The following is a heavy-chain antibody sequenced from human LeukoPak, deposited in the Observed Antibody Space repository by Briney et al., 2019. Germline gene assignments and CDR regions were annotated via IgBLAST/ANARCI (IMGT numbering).Heavy chain of an antibody. CDR2: IYPGDSDT. J-gene: IGHJ4*02. CDR3: ARQHYSSGWYPGYFDY. Sequence: PGEPLTISCKGSGYSFTTYWIGWVRQMPGKGLEWMGIIYPGDSDTRYSPSFQGQVTISADKSISTAYLQWSSLKASDTAMYYCARQHYSSGWYPGYFDYWGQGTLVTVSS. V-gene: IGHV5-51*01. CDR1: GYSFTTYW. D-gene: IGHD6-19*01.